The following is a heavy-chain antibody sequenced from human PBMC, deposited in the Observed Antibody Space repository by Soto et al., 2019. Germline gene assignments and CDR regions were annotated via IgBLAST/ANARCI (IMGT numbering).Heavy chain of an antibody. Sequence: TLSHTWPGSGCSIRRSRYYLGWLRPPPGKGLEWIGSIYYSGSTYYNPSLKSRVTISVDSSKNQFSLKLSSVTAADTAVYYCERPHTYCVSDYGGKGTLV. CDR1: GCSIRRSRYY. CDR2: IYYSGST. CDR3: ERPHTYCVSDY. D-gene: IGHD2-21*01. J-gene: IGHJ4*02. V-gene: IGHV4-39*01.